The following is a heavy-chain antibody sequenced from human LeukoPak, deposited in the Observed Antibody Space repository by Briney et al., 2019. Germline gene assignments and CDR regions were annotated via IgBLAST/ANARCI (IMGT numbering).Heavy chain of an antibody. CDR3: ARDSNSDFWSGYYTNYFDY. D-gene: IGHD3-3*01. J-gene: IGHJ4*02. V-gene: IGHV3-30*04. CDR2: ISHDGRNT. CDR1: GFTFSQFA. Sequence: PGGSLRLACAASGFTFSQFAVHWVRQAPGKGLEWVADISHDGRNTYYADSVKGRFTISRDNSKNTLYLQMNSLRTEDTAVYYCARDSNSDFWSGYYTNYFDYWGQGILVTVSS.